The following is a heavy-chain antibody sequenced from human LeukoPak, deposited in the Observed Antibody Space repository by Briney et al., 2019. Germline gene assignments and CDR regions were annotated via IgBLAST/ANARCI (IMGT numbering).Heavy chain of an antibody. J-gene: IGHJ5*02. CDR2: INHSGST. CDR1: GGSFSGYY. D-gene: IGHD6-13*01. CDR3: ARESGGIAAP. V-gene: IGHV4-34*01. Sequence: SETLSLTCAVYGGSFSGYYWSWIRQPPGKGLEWIGEINHSGSTNYSPSLKSRVTISVDTSKNQFSLKLSSVTAADTAVYYCARESGGIAAPWGQGTLVTVSS.